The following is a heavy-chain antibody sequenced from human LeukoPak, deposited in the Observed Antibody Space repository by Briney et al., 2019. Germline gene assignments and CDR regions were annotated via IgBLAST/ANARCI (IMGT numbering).Heavy chain of an antibody. CDR1: GFTFSNFH. J-gene: IGHJ1*01. CDR2: ISGSGGST. V-gene: IGHV3-23*01. CDR3: AKDRLQLVRAEYFQH. Sequence: PGGSLRLSCAASGFTFSNFHMTWVRQSPGKGLEWVSAISGSGGSTYYADSVKGRFTISRDNSKNTLHLQMNSLRAEDTAVYYCAKDRLQLVRAEYFQHWGQGTLVTVSS. D-gene: IGHD6-13*01.